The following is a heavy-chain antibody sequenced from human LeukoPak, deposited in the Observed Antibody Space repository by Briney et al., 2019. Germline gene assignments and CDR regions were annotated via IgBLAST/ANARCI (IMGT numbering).Heavy chain of an antibody. CDR2: IRHDGSNE. Sequence: GGSLRLSCVGSGFTFSSYGMHWVRQAAGKGLEWVAFIRHDGSNEYYADSVKGRFTVSRDNSKNTLFLQMNSLRVEEMAVYYCAKEVHPYDSGTYYFDYWGRGTLVTRSS. J-gene: IGHJ4*02. V-gene: IGHV3-30*02. D-gene: IGHD3-10*01. CDR3: AKEVHPYDSGTYYFDY. CDR1: GFTFSSYG.